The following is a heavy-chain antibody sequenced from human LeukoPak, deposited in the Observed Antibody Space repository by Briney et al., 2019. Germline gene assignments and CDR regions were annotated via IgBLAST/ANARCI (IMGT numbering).Heavy chain of an antibody. CDR2: ISSDGNNK. Sequence: GGSLRLSCAASGFTFSSYAMHWVRQAPGKGLEWVAVISSDGNNKYYADSVKGRFTISRDNSKNTLYLQMNSLRAEDTAVYYCGITVTTNFDYWGQGTLVTVPS. CDR3: GITVTTNFDY. D-gene: IGHD4-17*01. V-gene: IGHV3-30-3*01. CDR1: GFTFSSYA. J-gene: IGHJ4*02.